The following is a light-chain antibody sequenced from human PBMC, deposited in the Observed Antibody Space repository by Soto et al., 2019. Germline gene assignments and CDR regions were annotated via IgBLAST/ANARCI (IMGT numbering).Light chain of an antibody. CDR1: QSIGSW. Sequence: DIQMTQSPSTLSASVGDRVTITCRASQSIGSWLAWYQQKPGKAPNLLIYKACSLESGVPSRFSGSGSGTEFTVTISSLQPEDFATYYCQQFNSYPWTFGQGTKVEIK. V-gene: IGKV1-5*03. J-gene: IGKJ1*01. CDR2: KAC. CDR3: QQFNSYPWT.